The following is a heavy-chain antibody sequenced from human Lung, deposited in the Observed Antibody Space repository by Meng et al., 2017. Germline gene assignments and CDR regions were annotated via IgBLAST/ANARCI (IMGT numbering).Heavy chain of an antibody. J-gene: IGHJ2*01. CDR3: ARDKPPNDV. CDR1: GFTFNTYA. V-gene: IGHV3-30*01. Sequence: VGLVCVGGGVVQRVWSLRLCLAAFGFTFNTYAMHWVRQVPGKGLEWVSLMSFDGAQIYYSDSVRGRFTISRDNSKNTLYLQMNSLRAEDTAVYYCARDKPPNDVWGRGTLVTVSS. CDR2: MSFDGAQI.